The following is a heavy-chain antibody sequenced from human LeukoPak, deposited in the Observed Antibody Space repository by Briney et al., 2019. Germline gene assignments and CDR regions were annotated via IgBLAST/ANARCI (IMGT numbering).Heavy chain of an antibody. V-gene: IGHV4-59*01. CDR3: ARVREGTFDY. D-gene: IGHD3-16*01. J-gene: IGHJ4*02. Sequence: SETQSLTCTVSGGSISSYYWSWIRQPPGKGLEWIGYIYYSGSTNYNPSLKSRVTISVDTSKNQFSLKLSSVTAADTAVYYCARVREGTFDYWGQGTLVTVSS. CDR1: GGSISSYY. CDR2: IYYSGST.